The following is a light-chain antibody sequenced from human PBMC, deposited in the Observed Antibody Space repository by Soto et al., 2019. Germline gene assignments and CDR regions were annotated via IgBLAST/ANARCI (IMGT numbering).Light chain of an antibody. V-gene: IGKV1-39*01. CDR1: QSINNY. CDR2: DAS. CDR3: QQGFSAPPWT. Sequence: DLQMTQSPSSLSASVGDRVTITCRSSQSINNYLSWYQQRPGKAPKVIIYDASSLQSGVPSRFSGSGSGTDFTLTISSLQPEDFATYYCQQGFSAPPWTFGQGTKVEV. J-gene: IGKJ1*01.